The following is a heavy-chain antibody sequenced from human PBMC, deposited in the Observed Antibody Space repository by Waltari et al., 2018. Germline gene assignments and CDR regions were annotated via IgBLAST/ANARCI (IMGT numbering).Heavy chain of an antibody. J-gene: IGHJ3*02. Sequence: EVQLVESGGGLGQPGGSLRLSCAASGFTRSSYWMSWVRQAPGKGLEWVANIKKDGSEEYYVDSVRGRFTISRDNAKNSLYLQMNSLRPEDTAVYYCARDQWFAFDIWGQGTMVTVSS. CDR3: ARDQWFAFDI. V-gene: IGHV3-7*01. CDR1: GFTRSSYW. D-gene: IGHD3-22*01. CDR2: IKKDGSEE.